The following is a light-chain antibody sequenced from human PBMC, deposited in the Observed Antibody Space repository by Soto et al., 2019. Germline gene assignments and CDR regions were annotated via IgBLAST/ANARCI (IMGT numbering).Light chain of an antibody. J-gene: IGKJ1*01. V-gene: IGKV3-20*01. Sequence: EIVLTQSPATLSLSPGARATLSGRSSQRFPSNSLAWYQQKPGQAPRLLISGASSRATGIPDRFSGSGSGTDFTLTISRLEPEDVAVYYCQQYDSSPRTFGQGTKVDIK. CDR1: QRFPSNS. CDR3: QQYDSSPRT. CDR2: GAS.